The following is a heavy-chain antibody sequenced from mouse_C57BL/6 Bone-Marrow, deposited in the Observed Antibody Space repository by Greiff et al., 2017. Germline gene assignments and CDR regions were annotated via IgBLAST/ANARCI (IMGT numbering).Heavy chain of an antibody. J-gene: IGHJ4*01. CDR3: ARHNLYYAMDY. CDR2: ISSGSSYT. V-gene: IGHV5-6*01. Sequence: EVQGVESGGDLVKPGGSLKLSCTASGFTFSSYGMPWVRQTPDKRLEWVATISSGSSYTYYPDSVKGRFTISRDNANNTLYLQMSSLKSEDTAMYYCARHNLYYAMDYWGQGTSVTVSS. CDR1: GFTFSSYG.